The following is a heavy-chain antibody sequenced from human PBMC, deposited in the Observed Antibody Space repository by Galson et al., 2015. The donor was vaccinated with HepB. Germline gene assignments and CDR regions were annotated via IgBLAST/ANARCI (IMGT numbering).Heavy chain of an antibody. Sequence: QSGAEVKKPGESLNISCKSSGYSFSTYWIGWVRQMPGKGLEWMGIIYPDDSDIRYSVSFQGQVTISADKSSSTAYLQWSSLKASDTAMYYCARRASWAALSYDGMDVWGQGTTVTVSS. CDR2: IYPDDSDI. D-gene: IGHD2-15*01. CDR3: ARRASWAALSYDGMDV. J-gene: IGHJ6*02. V-gene: IGHV5-51*01. CDR1: GYSFSTYW.